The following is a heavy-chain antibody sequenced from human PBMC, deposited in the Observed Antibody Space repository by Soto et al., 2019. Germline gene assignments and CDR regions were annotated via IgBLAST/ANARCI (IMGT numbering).Heavy chain of an antibody. CDR1: GGTFSSYA. CDR3: ARVDTAMGLSPFDY. D-gene: IGHD5-18*01. J-gene: IGHJ4*02. V-gene: IGHV1-69*01. CDR2: IIPIFGTA. Sequence: QVQLVQSGAEVKKPGSSVKVSCKASGGTFSSYAISWVRQAPGQGLEWMGGIIPIFGTANYAQKFQGRVTITADESTSTAYMELSSLRSEDTAMYYCARVDTAMGLSPFDYWGQGTLVTVSS.